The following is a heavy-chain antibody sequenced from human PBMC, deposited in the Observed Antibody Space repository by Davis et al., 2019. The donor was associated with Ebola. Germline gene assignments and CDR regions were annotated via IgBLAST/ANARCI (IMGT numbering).Heavy chain of an antibody. CDR3: ARQQDQPHYMDV. D-gene: IGHD1-14*01. Sequence: PGGSLRLSCKGSGYSFTSYWIGWVRQMPGKGLEWMGRIDPSDSYTNYSPSFQDHVTISADKSISTAYLQWSSLKASDTAMYYCARQQDQPHYMDVWGKGTTVTVSS. V-gene: IGHV5-10-1*01. J-gene: IGHJ6*03. CDR2: IDPSDSYT. CDR1: GYSFTSYW.